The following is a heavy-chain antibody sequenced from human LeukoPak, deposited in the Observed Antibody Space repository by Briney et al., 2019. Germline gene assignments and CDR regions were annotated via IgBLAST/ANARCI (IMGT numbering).Heavy chain of an antibody. D-gene: IGHD5-24*01. CDR3: ATYGRDGYKGFY. CDR1: GFTFNKYS. Sequence: GGSLRLSCAASGFTFNKYSMSWVLQAPGKGLEWITYIDGSSANIYYADSVKGRFTTSRDNAKNSVYLHMNSLRAEDTAVYYCATYGRDGYKGFYWGQGTLVTVSS. V-gene: IGHV3-48*04. CDR2: IDGSSANI. J-gene: IGHJ4*02.